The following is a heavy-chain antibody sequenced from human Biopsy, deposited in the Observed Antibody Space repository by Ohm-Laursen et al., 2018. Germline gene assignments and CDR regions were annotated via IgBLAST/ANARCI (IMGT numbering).Heavy chain of an antibody. D-gene: IGHD1-26*01. CDR3: ASPNSGTYDV. Sequence: GPSVKVSCKASGGSFSMEAFSWMRQVPGQGLECMGLIIPMSRTPDYAQKFQGRATFTADESTSTVYMELTSLTSDDTAVYYCASPNSGTYDVWGQGTTVTVSS. J-gene: IGHJ6*02. CDR2: IIPMSRTP. CDR1: GGSFSMEA. V-gene: IGHV1-69*13.